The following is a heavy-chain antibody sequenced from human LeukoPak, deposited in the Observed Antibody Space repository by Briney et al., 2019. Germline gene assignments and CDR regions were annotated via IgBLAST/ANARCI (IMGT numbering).Heavy chain of an antibody. CDR3: ARGEKPYDY. D-gene: IGHD1-26*01. CDR2: INAYNGNT. CDR1: GYTFTYYV. V-gene: IGHV1-18*01. J-gene: IGHJ4*02. Sequence: ASVKVSCKTPGYTFTYYVISWVRQAPGQGVEWMGWINAYNGNTNDAQKFQGRVTMTTDTSTSTAYMELRSLRSDDTAVYYCARGEKPYDYWGQGTLVSVSS.